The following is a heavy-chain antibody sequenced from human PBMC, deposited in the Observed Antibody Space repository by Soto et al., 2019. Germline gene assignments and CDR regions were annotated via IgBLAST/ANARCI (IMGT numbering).Heavy chain of an antibody. J-gene: IGHJ6*02. Sequence: QVQLVQSGAEVKKPGSSVKVSCKASGGTFSSYAISWVRQAPGQGLKWMGGIIPIFGTANYAQKFQGRVTITADESTSTAYMELSSLRSEDTAVYYCARANSGEWELHRHYYYYGMDVWGQGTTVTVSS. CDR3: ARANSGEWELHRHYYYYGMDV. CDR2: IIPIFGTA. D-gene: IGHD1-26*01. V-gene: IGHV1-69*01. CDR1: GGTFSSYA.